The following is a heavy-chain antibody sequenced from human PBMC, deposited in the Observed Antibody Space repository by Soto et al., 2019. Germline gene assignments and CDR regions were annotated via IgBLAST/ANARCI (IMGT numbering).Heavy chain of an antibody. D-gene: IGHD3-22*01. V-gene: IGHV3-53*01. CDR2: IYSGGST. Sequence: EVQLVESGGGLIQPGGSLRLSCAASGFTVSSNYMSWVRQAPGKGLEWVSVIYSGGSTYYADSVKGRFTISRDNSKNTLYLQMNSLRAEDTPVYYCARDRVESGYPEYFQHWGQGTLVTASS. CDR1: GFTVSSNY. CDR3: ARDRVESGYPEYFQH. J-gene: IGHJ1*01.